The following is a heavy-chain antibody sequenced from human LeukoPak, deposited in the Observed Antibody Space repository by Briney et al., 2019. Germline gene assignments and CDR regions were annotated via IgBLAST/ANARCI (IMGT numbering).Heavy chain of an antibody. Sequence: ASVKVSCKASGYTFTSYYMHWVRQAPGQGLDWMGVINPSGGSTNYAHKFQGRVTMTRDTSTSTVYMELSSLRSEDTAMYYCARASAHYFDYWGQGTLVTVSS. CDR1: GYTFTSYY. D-gene: IGHD6-19*01. J-gene: IGHJ4*02. CDR2: INPSGGST. CDR3: ARASAHYFDY. V-gene: IGHV1-46*01.